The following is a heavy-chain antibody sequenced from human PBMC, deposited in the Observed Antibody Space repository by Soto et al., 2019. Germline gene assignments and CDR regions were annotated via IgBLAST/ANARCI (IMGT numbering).Heavy chain of an antibody. J-gene: IGHJ4*02. CDR1: GGSISSSSYY. D-gene: IGHD3-9*01. CDR2: IYYSGST. V-gene: IGHV4-39*01. Sequence: PSETLSLTCTVSGGSISSSSYYWGWIRQPPGKGLEWIESIYYSGSTYYNPSLKSRVTISVDTSKNQFSLKLSSVTAADTAVYYCARQDPSRGADFDYWGQGTLVTVSS. CDR3: ARQDPSRGADFDY.